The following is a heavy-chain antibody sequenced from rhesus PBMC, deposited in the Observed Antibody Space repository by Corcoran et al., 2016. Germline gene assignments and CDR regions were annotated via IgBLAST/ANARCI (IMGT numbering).Heavy chain of an antibody. CDR3: WGSSGWYEF. D-gene: IGHD6-31*01. J-gene: IGHJ1*01. Sequence: EVQLVESGGGLVQPGGSLRLSCAAYGFTFSNYYMHWVRQAKGKGIGWVGLIKNKANSYTTEYSAAVKGRFTISRDYSKNTLYLQMSSLKTEDTALYYCWGSSGWYEFWGQGALVTVSS. CDR2: IKNKANSYTT. CDR1: GFTFSNYY. V-gene: IGHV3-13*01.